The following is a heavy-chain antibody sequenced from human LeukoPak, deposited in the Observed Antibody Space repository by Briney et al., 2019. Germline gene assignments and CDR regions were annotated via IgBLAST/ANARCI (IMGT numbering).Heavy chain of an antibody. J-gene: IGHJ3*02. Sequence: GGSLRLSCAASGFTFSSYGMHWVRQAPGKGLEWVAFIRYGGSNKYYADSVKGRFTISRDNSKNTLYLQMNSLRAEDTAVYYCAKRKVDIVVVVAANHDAFDIWGQGTMVTVSS. D-gene: IGHD2-15*01. CDR2: IRYGGSNK. V-gene: IGHV3-30*02. CDR1: GFTFSSYG. CDR3: AKRKVDIVVVVAANHDAFDI.